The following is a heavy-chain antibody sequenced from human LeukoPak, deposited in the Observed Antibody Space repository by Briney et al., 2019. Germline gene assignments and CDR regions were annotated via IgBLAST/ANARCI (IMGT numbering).Heavy chain of an antibody. J-gene: IGHJ4*02. V-gene: IGHV4-4*07. D-gene: IGHD5-24*01. CDR1: GDSISRYY. Sequence: ETLSLTCTVSGDSISRYYWSWIRQPAGKGLEWIGRIYNGGIITYNPSLKSRVTMSIDTSNNQFSLRLRFVTAADTAVYYCARVTGGYNLVDYWGQGTLVTVSS. CDR3: ARVTGGYNLVDY. CDR2: IYNGGII.